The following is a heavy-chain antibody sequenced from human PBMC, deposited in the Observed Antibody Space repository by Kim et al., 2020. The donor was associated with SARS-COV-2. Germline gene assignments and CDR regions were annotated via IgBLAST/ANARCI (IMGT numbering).Heavy chain of an antibody. CDR1: GFTFDDYA. CDR2: IRSKAYGGTT. V-gene: IGHV3-49*03. CDR3: TRALGSSGYYYDY. J-gene: IGHJ4*02. Sequence: GGSLRLSCIASGFTFDDYAMSYFRQAPGKGLEWVGFIRSKAYGGTTEYAASVKGRFTISRDDSKSIAYLQMNSLKTEDTAVYYCTRALGSSGYYYDYWGQGTLVTVSS. D-gene: IGHD3-22*01.